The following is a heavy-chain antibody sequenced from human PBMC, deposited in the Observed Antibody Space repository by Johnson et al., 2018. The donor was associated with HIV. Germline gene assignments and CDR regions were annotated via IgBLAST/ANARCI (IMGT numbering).Heavy chain of an antibody. J-gene: IGHJ3*01. CDR1: GFTFSYYS. Sequence: QVQLVESGGGVVQPGRSLRLSCAASGFTFSYYSMHWVRQAPGKGLEWVAVISHDGSNKYYADSVKGRFTISRENAKNSLYLQMNSLRAGETAVYYCARGPSVVTLHAFDLWGQGTLVTVSS. CDR3: ARGPSVVTLHAFDL. D-gene: IGHD4-23*01. CDR2: ISHDGSNK. V-gene: IGHV3-30*14.